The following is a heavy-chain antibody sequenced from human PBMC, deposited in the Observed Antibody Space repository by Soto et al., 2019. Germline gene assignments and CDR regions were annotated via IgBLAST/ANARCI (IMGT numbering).Heavy chain of an antibody. V-gene: IGHV3-11*06. CDR2: SSNSGTFS. CDR1: GFTFSDYY. Sequence: PVESLSLSCEGSGFTFSDYYISWIRQAPGKGLEWISYSSNSGTFSRYAASVRGRFTITSNNTKHLLYLQMNRLTAEETAVYYCARTGENYNRLDYWGQGTLVTVSS. D-gene: IGHD1-7*01. J-gene: IGHJ4*02. CDR3: ARTGENYNRLDY.